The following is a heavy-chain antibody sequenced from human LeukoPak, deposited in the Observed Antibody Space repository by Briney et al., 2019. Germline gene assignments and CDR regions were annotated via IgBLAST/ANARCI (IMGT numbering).Heavy chain of an antibody. Sequence: GGSLRLSCAASGFTFSSYGMSWVRQAPGKGLEWVSSISGSSGYTYYADSVKGRFTISRDNAKNLLYLEMNSLRAEDTAVYFCARYFHAFDIWGQGTMVTVSS. CDR2: ISGSSGYT. D-gene: IGHD3-9*01. V-gene: IGHV3-21*01. CDR3: ARYFHAFDI. J-gene: IGHJ3*02. CDR1: GFTFSSYG.